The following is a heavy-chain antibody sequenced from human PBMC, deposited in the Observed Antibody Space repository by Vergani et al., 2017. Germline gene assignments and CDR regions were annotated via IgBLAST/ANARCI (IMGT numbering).Heavy chain of an antibody. CDR2: INTNTGNP. Sequence: QVQLVQSGAELKKPGASVKVSCKASGYTFTSYAMNWVRQAPGQGLEWMGWINTNTGNPTYAQGFTGRFVFSLDTSVSTAYLQISSLKAEDTAVYYCARGVLLWFGELVGSFDYWGQGTLVTVSS. CDR1: GYTFTSYA. CDR3: ARGVLLWFGELVGSFDY. J-gene: IGHJ4*02. V-gene: IGHV7-4-1*02. D-gene: IGHD3-10*01.